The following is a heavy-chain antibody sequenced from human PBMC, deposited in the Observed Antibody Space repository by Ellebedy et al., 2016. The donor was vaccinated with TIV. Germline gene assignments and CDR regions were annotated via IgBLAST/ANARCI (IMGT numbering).Heavy chain of an antibody. D-gene: IGHD3-16*01. V-gene: IGHV1-69*13. CDR3: ARDGGGGFLEYYYYGMDV. Sequence: SVKVSCXASGYTFTSYYMHWVRQAPGQGLEWMGGIIPIFGTANYAQKFQGRVTITADESTSTAYMELSRLRSDDTAVYYCARDGGGGFLEYYYYGMDVWGQGTTVTVSS. CDR1: GYTFTSYY. CDR2: IIPIFGTA. J-gene: IGHJ6*02.